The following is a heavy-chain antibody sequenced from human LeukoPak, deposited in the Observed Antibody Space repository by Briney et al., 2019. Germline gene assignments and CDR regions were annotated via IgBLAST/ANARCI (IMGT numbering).Heavy chain of an antibody. D-gene: IGHD3-22*01. Sequence: GGSLRLSCAVSGFTFSDAWMNWVRQAPGKGLEWVSSISSSSSYIYYADSVKGRFTISRDNAKNSLYLQMNSLRAEDTAVYYCARDTTRYYDSSGYFPSGAINFDYWGQGTLVTVSS. CDR1: GFTFSDAW. CDR3: ARDTTRYYDSSGYFPSGAINFDY. CDR2: ISSSSSYI. J-gene: IGHJ4*02. V-gene: IGHV3-21*01.